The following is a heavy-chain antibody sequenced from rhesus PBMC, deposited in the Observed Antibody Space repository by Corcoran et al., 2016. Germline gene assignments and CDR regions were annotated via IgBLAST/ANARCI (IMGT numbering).Heavy chain of an antibody. CDR2: INSGGGST. CDR3: AKAEYCSGIYCYDEYYFDY. J-gene: IGHJ4*01. V-gene: IGHV3S42*01. D-gene: IGHD2-27*01. CDR1: GFTFSSYW. Sequence: EVQLVESGGGLAKPGGSLRLSCAASGFTFSSYWMHWVRQAPGKGLEWISAINSGGGSTYYADSVKGRLTISRDNSKNTLSLQMNSLRAEDTAVYYCAKAEYCSGIYCYDEYYFDYWGQGVLVTVSS.